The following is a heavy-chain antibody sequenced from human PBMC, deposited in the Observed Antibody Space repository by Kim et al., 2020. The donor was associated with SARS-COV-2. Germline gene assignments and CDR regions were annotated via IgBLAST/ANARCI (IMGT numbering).Heavy chain of an antibody. CDR2: IKQIGSEK. CDR1: GFTFSNYW. CDR3: ARAGSGSHNWFDP. Sequence: GGSLRLSCATSGFTFSNYWMSWVRLAPGMGLEWVANIKQIGSEKYYVDSVKGRFTISRDNAKNSLYLQMNSLRAEDTAVYYCARAGSGSHNWFDPWGQGTLVTVSS. J-gene: IGHJ5*02. V-gene: IGHV3-7*03. D-gene: IGHD3-10*01.